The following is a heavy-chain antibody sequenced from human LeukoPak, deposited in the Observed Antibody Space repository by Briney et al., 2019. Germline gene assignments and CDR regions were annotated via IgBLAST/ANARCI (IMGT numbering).Heavy chain of an antibody. CDR1: GYTFTSYG. CDR2: ISAYNGNT. J-gene: IGHJ5*02. V-gene: IGHV1-18*01. D-gene: IGHD2-2*01. Sequence: ASVKVSCKASGYTFTSYGISWVRQAPGQGLEWMGWISAYNGNTNYAQKLQVRVSMTTDTSTSTAYMDLRSLRSDDTAVYYCAAVYCSSTSCVDWFDPWGQGTLVTVSS. CDR3: AAVYCSSTSCVDWFDP.